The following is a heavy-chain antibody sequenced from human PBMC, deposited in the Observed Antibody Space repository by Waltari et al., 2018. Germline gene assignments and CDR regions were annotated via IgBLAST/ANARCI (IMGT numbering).Heavy chain of an antibody. V-gene: IGHV4-61*01. CDR2: VSNSGDT. Sequence: QVQLQESGPGLLKPSETLSLTCTVSGGPVTSARDYWRWIRQPPGKGLEWIGYVSNSGDTNYKPSLRGRVTISLDTSRNQFSLKVSSVTAADTAMYYCARGSDAYKTAYWGQGTLVTVSS. CDR1: GGPVTSARDY. CDR3: ARGSDAYKTAY. D-gene: IGHD1-1*01. J-gene: IGHJ4*02.